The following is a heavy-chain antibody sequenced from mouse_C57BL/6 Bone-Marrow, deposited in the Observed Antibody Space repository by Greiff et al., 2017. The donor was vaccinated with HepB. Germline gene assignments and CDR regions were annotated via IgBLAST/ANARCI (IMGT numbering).Heavy chain of an antibody. CDR2: INSDGGST. CDR3: AGFYYGSSLPAWFDY. V-gene: IGHV5-2*01. J-gene: IGHJ3*01. CDR1: EYEFPSHD. Sequence: EVHLVESGGGLVQPGESLKLSCESNEYEFPSHDMSWVRKTPEKRLELVAAINSDGGSTYYPDTMERRFIISRDNTKKTLYLQMSSLRSEDTALYYCAGFYYGSSLPAWFDYWGQGTLVTVSA. D-gene: IGHD1-1*01.